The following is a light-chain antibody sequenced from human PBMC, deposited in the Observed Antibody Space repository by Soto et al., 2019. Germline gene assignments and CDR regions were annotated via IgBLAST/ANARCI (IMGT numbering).Light chain of an antibody. CDR2: DAS. CDR3: QQRTNRPPA. J-gene: IGKJ5*01. CDR1: QSVTNY. Sequence: IVLPQSRATLSFSPGERATVSCSASQSVTNYLAWFQQKPGQAPRLLIYDASNRATGIPARFSGSGSGTDFTLTISSLEPEDFAIYYCQQRTNRPPAFGQGTRLEIK. V-gene: IGKV3-11*01.